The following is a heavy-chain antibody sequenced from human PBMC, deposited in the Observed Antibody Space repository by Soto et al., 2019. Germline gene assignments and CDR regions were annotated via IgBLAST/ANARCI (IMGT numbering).Heavy chain of an antibody. J-gene: IGHJ6*02. CDR1: GFTFSDYY. CDR2: ISGTSTTI. V-gene: IGHV3-11*01. Sequence: QVQLVESGGGLVKPGGSLRLSCAASGFTFSDYYMSWVRQAPGKGLEWVSYISGTSTTIYYADSVKGRFTISRDNAKNSLYLQMNSLRAEDTAVYYCARVAISAAVGLSGMDVCGQGTTVTVSS. D-gene: IGHD6-25*01. CDR3: ARVAISAAVGLSGMDV.